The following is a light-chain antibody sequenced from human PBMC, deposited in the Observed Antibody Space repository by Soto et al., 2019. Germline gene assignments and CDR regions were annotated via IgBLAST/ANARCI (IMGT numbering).Light chain of an antibody. J-gene: IGKJ4*01. CDR3: KQALQTPLT. CDR2: LGS. Sequence: IEMIQSPLSLAVTPGEPASISCRPSQSLLHRTGRNYLAWYLKKPGQSPQLLIYLGSNRASGVPDRFSGSGSGTYFTLKISRVEAEDVGIYYCKQALQTPLTFGGGTKVEIK. CDR1: QSLLHRTGRNY. V-gene: IGKV2-28*01.